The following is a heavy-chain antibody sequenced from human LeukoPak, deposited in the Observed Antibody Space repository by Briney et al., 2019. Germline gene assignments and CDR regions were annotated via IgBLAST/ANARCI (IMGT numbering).Heavy chain of an antibody. J-gene: IGHJ6*03. CDR1: GGSISSYY. CDR2: IYYSGST. V-gene: IGHV4-59*01. D-gene: IGHD2-2*01. CDR3: ASGLVVPTDYYYYYMDV. Sequence: SETLSLTCTVSGGSISSYYWSWIRQPPGKGLEWIGYIYYSGSTNYNPSLKSRVTISVDTSKNQFSLKLSSVTAADTAVYYCASGLVVPTDYYYYYMDVWGKGTTVTVSS.